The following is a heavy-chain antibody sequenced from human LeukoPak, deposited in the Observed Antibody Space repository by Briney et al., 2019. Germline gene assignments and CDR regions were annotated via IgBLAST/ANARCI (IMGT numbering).Heavy chain of an antibody. V-gene: IGHV3-21*01. D-gene: IGHD2-15*01. Sequence: GGSLRLSCAASGFTSSTYDMHWVRQAPGKGLEWVSYIGTRTTDTYFADSVRGRFTISRDNAKNSLYLQMNSLRAEDTAVYYCARAPGVVYDAFDPWGQGTMVTVSS. CDR3: ARAPGVVYDAFDP. J-gene: IGHJ3*01. CDR1: GFTSSTYD. CDR2: IGTRTTDT.